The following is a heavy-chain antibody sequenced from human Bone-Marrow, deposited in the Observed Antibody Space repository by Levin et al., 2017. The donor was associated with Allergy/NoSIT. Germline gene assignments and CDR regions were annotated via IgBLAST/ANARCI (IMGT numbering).Heavy chain of an antibody. J-gene: IGHJ3*02. Sequence: GESLKISCAASGFTFSDYYMSWIRQAPGKGLEWVSYISSSGSTIYYADYVKGRFTISRDNAKNSLYLQMNSLRAEDTAVYYCARATSFGVVTHDAFDIWGQGTMVTVSS. V-gene: IGHV3-11*01. CDR2: ISSSGSTI. D-gene: IGHD3-3*01. CDR1: GFTFSDYY. CDR3: ARATSFGVVTHDAFDI.